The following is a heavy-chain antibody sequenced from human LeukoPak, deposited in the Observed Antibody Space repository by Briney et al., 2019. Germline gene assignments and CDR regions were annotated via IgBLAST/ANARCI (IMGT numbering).Heavy chain of an antibody. CDR1: GGTFSSYT. J-gene: IGHJ3*02. CDR3: ASLCGRRITIYGGEDACDI. CDR2: IIPIRGIA. Sequence: SVKVSCKASGGTFSSYTISWVRQAPGQGLEWMGRIIPIRGIANYAQKFQGRVTITADKSTSTAYMELSSLRSEDTAVYYCASLCGRRITIYGGEDACDIWGQGTMVTVSS. V-gene: IGHV1-69*02. D-gene: IGHD3-3*01.